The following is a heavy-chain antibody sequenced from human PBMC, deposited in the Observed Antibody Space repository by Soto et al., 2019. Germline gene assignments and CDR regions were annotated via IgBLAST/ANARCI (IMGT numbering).Heavy chain of an antibody. Sequence: GESLKISCKGSGYSFTSYWIGWVRQVPGKGLEWMGIIYPGDSDTRYSPSFQGQVTISADKSISTAYLQWSSLKASDTAMYYCARQIRSSSFNYYYYGMDVWGQGTTVTVSS. J-gene: IGHJ6*02. CDR1: GYSFTSYW. D-gene: IGHD6-6*01. CDR3: ARQIRSSSFNYYYYGMDV. V-gene: IGHV5-51*01. CDR2: IYPGDSDT.